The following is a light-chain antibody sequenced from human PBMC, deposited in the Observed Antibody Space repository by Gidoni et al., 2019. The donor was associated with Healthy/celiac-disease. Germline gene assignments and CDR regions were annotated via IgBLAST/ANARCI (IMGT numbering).Light chain of an antibody. CDR3: GTWDSSLSAGV. Sequence: QSVLTQPPSVSAAPGQKVTISCSGTSSNIGNNYLSWYQQLPGTAPKLLIYDNNKRPSGIPDRFSGSKSGTSATLGITGLQTGDEADYYCGTWDSSLSAGVFGGGTKLTVL. V-gene: IGLV1-51*01. J-gene: IGLJ3*02. CDR2: DNN. CDR1: SSNIGNNY.